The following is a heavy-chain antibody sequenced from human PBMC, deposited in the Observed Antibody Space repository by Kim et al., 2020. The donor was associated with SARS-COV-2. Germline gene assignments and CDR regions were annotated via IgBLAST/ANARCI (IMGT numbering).Heavy chain of an antibody. Sequence: DSVKGRFTISRDNAKNSLYLQMNSLRAEDTAVYYCAREHCSSTSCYDFDIWGQGTMVTVSS. V-gene: IGHV3-7*01. CDR3: AREHCSSTSCYDFDI. D-gene: IGHD2-2*01. J-gene: IGHJ3*02.